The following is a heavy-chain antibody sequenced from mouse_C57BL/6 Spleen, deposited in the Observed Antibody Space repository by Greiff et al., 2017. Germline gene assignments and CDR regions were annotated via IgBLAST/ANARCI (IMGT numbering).Heavy chain of an antibody. CDR3: ARPRLSYAMDY. CDR1: GFTFSDYG. J-gene: IGHJ4*01. D-gene: IGHD1-2*01. V-gene: IGHV5-17*01. Sequence: EVQLVESGGGLVKPGGSLKLSCAASGFTFSDYGMHWVRQAPEKGLEWVAYISSGSSTIYYADTVKGRFTISRDNAKNTLFLQMTSLRSEDTAMYYCARPRLSYAMDYWGQGTSVTVSS. CDR2: ISSGSSTI.